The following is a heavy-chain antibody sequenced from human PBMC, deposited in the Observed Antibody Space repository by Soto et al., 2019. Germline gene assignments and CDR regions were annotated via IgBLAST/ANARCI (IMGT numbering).Heavy chain of an antibody. CDR1: GGSISSYY. V-gene: IGHV4-59*01. Sequence: SETLSLTCTVSGGSISSYYWSWIRQPPGKGLEWIGYIYYSGSTNYNPSLKSRVTISVDTSKNQFSLKLSSVTAADTAVYYCASEGRGYSYGLDYWGQGTLVTVS. D-gene: IGHD5-18*01. CDR2: IYYSGST. J-gene: IGHJ4*02. CDR3: ASEGRGYSYGLDY.